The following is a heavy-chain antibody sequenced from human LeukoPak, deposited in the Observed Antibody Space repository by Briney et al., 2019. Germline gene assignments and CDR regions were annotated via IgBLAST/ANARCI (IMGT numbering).Heavy chain of an antibody. CDR2: IYTGGST. V-gene: IGHV3-53*01. CDR3: ARGDYSGFYCY. Sequence: GGSLRLSCAASGFTVSSNYMSWVRRAPGKGLEWVSVIYTGGSTYYADSVKGRFTISRDNSKNTLYLQMNSLRAEDTAVYYCARGDYSGFYCYWGQGTLVTVSS. D-gene: IGHD3-22*01. J-gene: IGHJ4*02. CDR1: GFTVSSNY.